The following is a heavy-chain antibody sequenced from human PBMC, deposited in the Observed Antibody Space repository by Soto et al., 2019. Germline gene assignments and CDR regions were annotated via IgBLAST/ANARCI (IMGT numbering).Heavy chain of an antibody. CDR2: IWYDGSNK. D-gene: IGHD6-13*01. Sequence: PGGSLRLSCAASGFTFSSYGMHWVRQAPGKGLEWVAVIWYDGSNKYYADSVKGRFTISRDNSKNTLYLQMNSLRAEDTAVYYCARGGIAAAARVGPCGQGTLVTVSS. CDR3: ARGGIAAAARVGP. V-gene: IGHV3-33*01. J-gene: IGHJ5*02. CDR1: GFTFSSYG.